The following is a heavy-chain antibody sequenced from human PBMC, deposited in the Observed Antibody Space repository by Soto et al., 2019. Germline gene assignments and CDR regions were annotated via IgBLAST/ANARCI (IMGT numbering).Heavy chain of an antibody. V-gene: IGHV1-18*04. D-gene: IGHD3-10*01. CDR2: ISAYNGNT. Sequence: ASVKVSCKASGYTFTSYGISWVRQAPGQGLEWMGWISAYNGNTNYAQKLQGRVTMTTDTSTSTAYMELRSLRSDDTAVYYCAFTIVYGSMSYYYPGGGYCSSYGMDVWGQGTTVIVSS. J-gene: IGHJ6*02. CDR3: AFTIVYGSMSYYYPGGGYCSSYGMDV. CDR1: GYTFTSYG.